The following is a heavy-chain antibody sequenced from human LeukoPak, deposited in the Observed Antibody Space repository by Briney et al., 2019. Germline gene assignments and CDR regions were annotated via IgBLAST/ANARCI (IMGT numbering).Heavy chain of an antibody. J-gene: IGHJ3*02. Sequence: GESLKISCKASGYYFTNSWIGWVRQMPGRGLEWMGIIYPGDSDTRYSPSFQGQVTISVDKSISTAYLQWSSLKASDTAMYYCASTVVPEPNGAFDIWGQGTMVTVSS. CDR3: ASTVVPEPNGAFDI. V-gene: IGHV5-51*01. CDR1: GYYFTNSW. D-gene: IGHD2-2*01. CDR2: IYPGDSDT.